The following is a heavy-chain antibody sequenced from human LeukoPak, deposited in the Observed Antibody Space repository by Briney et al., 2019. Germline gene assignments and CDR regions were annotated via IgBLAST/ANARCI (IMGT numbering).Heavy chain of an antibody. V-gene: IGHV4-34*01. Sequence: SETLSLTCAVYGGSFSGYYWSWIRQPPGKGLEWIGEINHSGSTNYNPSLKSRVTISVDTSKNQFSLKLSSVTAADTAVYYCAREGKTTSGYFDYWGQGTLVTVSS. J-gene: IGHJ4*02. CDR2: INHSGST. CDR1: GGSFSGYY. CDR3: AREGKTTSGYFDY. D-gene: IGHD4-11*01.